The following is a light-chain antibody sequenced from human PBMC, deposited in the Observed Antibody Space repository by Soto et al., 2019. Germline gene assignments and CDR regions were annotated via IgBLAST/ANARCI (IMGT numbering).Light chain of an antibody. J-gene: IGLJ2*01. V-gene: IGLV2-23*03. CDR3: CSYAGSSTFNVV. CDR1: SSDVGSYNL. Sequence: QSALIQPASVSGSPGQSITISCTGTSSDVGSYNLVSWYQQHPGKAPKLMIYEGSKRPSGVSNRFSGSKSGNTASLTISGLQAEDEADYYCCSYAGSSTFNVVFGGGTKVTVL. CDR2: EGS.